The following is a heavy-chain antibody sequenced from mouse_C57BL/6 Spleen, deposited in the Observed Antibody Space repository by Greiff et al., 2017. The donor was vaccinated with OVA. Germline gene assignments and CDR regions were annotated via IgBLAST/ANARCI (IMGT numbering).Heavy chain of an antibody. D-gene: IGHD4-1*01. J-gene: IGHJ4*01. CDR2: INPNNGGT. Sequence: EVQLQQSGPELVKPGASVKISCKASGYTFTDYYMNWVKQSHGKSLEWIGDINPNNGGTSYNQKFKGKATLTVDKSSSTAYMELRSLTSEDSAVYYCARLGNWDAMDDWGQGTSVTVSS. V-gene: IGHV1-26*01. CDR1: GYTFTDYY. CDR3: ARLGNWDAMDD.